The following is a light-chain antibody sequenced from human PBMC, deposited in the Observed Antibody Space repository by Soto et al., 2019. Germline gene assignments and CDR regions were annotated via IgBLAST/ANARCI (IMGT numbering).Light chain of an antibody. CDR2: GYN. CDR3: QAYDYSLTASV. J-gene: IGLJ3*02. V-gene: IGLV1-40*01. CDR1: SSNIGARYD. Sequence: QSVLTQPPSVSGAPGQRVTISCTGSSSNIGARYDVHWYQQLPGTAPKLLIYGYNNRPSGVPDRFSGSKSGTSASLAITGLQAEDEAVYYCQAYDYSLTASVFGGGTKLTVL.